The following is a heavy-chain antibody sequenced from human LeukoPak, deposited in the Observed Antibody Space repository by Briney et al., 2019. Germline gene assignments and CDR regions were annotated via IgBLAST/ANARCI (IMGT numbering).Heavy chain of an antibody. D-gene: IGHD3-22*01. CDR2: IKQDGSEK. V-gene: IGHV3-7*04. CDR3: ARARDYYDSSGYSYWYFDL. J-gene: IGHJ2*01. Sequence: GGSLRLSCVASGFTFSSYWMSWVRQGPGKGLECVANIKQDGSEKHYVDSVQGRFTISRDNAKNSLYLQMNSLRAVDTAVYYCARARDYYDSSGYSYWYFDLWGRGTLVTVSS. CDR1: GFTFSSYW.